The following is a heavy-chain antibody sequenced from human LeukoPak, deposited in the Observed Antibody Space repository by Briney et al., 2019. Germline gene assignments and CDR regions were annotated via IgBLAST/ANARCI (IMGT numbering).Heavy chain of an antibody. J-gene: IGHJ4*02. CDR3: AREQFPMDYDSSGYPDY. CDR2: ISSSSSYI. Sequence: PGRSLRLSCAASGFTFSSYSMNWVRQAPGKGLEWVSSISSSSSYIYYADSVKGRFTISRDNAKNSLYLQMNSLRAEDTAVYYCAREQFPMDYDSSGYPDYWGQGTLVTVSS. V-gene: IGHV3-21*01. CDR1: GFTFSSYS. D-gene: IGHD3-22*01.